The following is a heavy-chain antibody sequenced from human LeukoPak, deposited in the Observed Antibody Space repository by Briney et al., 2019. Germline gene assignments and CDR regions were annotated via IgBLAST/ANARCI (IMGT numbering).Heavy chain of an antibody. CDR3: ARDGRFGESPHDY. J-gene: IGHJ4*02. Sequence: SGGSLRLSCVASGLPIADFAMHWVRQAPGKGLEWVSLISGDGVSTFYADSVKGRFTISRDNAKNSLYLQMNSLRAEDTAVYYCARDGRFGESPHDYWGQGTLVTVSS. V-gene: IGHV3-43*02. CDR1: GLPIADFA. D-gene: IGHD3-10*01. CDR2: ISGDGVST.